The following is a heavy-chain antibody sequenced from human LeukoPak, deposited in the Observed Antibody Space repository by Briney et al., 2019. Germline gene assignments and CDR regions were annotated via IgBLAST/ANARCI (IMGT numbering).Heavy chain of an antibody. J-gene: IGHJ4*02. CDR3: ARSKGDYGISDF. V-gene: IGHV1-69*05. D-gene: IGHD4-17*01. CDR1: ADSFSNYA. CDR2: IIPIADTA. Sequence: SVKVSCKSSADSFSNYAISWVRRAPGQGLEWMGGIIPIADTANYAQRFQGRVTITTDESTTTAYMDLSSLTSEDTAVYFCARSKGDYGISDFWGQGTLVIVSS.